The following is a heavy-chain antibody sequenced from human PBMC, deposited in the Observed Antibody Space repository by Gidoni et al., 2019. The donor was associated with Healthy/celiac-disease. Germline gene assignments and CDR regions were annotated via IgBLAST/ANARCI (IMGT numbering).Heavy chain of an antibody. V-gene: IGHV1-69*02. CDR3: ARASSAYSNYAGVQS. Sequence: QVQLVQSVAEVKNPGSSVKVSCKASGGPFISYTISWVRQAPGQGLEWMGRIIPILGIANDAQKVQGRVTITADKSTSTAYMELSRLRSEDTAVYYCARASSAYSNYAGVQSWGQGTLVTVSS. J-gene: IGHJ5*02. CDR1: GGPFISYT. D-gene: IGHD4-4*01. CDR2: IIPILGIA.